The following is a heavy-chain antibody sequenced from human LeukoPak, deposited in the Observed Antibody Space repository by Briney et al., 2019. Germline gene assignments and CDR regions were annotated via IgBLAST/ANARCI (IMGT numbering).Heavy chain of an antibody. J-gene: IGHJ4*02. CDR1: GFSFNTYE. D-gene: IGHD4-23*01. CDR3: ARDASGGNLPFDY. Sequence: GGSLRLSCAASGFSFNTYEMNWVRQARGKGLEWVSYISGGGETRYYADSVKGRFTISRDNGKNSLYLQMNSLRVEDTAVYYCARDASGGNLPFDYWGQGTPVTVSS. CDR2: ISGGGETR. V-gene: IGHV3-48*03.